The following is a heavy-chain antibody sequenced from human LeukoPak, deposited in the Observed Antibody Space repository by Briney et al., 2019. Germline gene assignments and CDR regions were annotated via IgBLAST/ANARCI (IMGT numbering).Heavy chain of an antibody. CDR3: ARVSSGRAVAGHYFDY. Sequence: GGSLRLSCAASGFTFSSYAMHWVRQAPGKGLEWVAVISYDGSNKYYADSVKGRFTISRDNSKNTLYLQMNSLRAEDTAVYYCARVSSGRAVAGHYFDYWGQGTLVTVSS. V-gene: IGHV3-30-3*01. D-gene: IGHD6-19*01. CDR1: GFTFSSYA. CDR2: ISYDGSNK. J-gene: IGHJ4*02.